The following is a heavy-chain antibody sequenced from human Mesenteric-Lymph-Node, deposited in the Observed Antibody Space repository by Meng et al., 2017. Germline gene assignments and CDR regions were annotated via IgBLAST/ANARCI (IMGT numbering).Heavy chain of an antibody. CDR2: IDHSGST. CDR1: GGSFSGYY. V-gene: IGHV4-34*01. Sequence: VQLKEWGAELLKPSETLSLTCAVYGGSFSGYYWSWIRQPPGKGLEWIGEIDHSGSTNYNPSLKSRVTISVDKSKNQFSLKLSSVTAADTAVYYCARVAAAGNEWFDPWGQGTLVTVSS. D-gene: IGHD6-13*01. J-gene: IGHJ5*02. CDR3: ARVAAAGNEWFDP.